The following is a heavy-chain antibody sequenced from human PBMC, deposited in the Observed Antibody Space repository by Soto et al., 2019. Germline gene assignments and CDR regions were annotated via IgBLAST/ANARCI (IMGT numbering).Heavy chain of an antibody. J-gene: IGHJ4*02. Sequence: QVHLVQSGAEVKKPGASVKVSCKASGYTFTSYGITWVRQAPGQGLEWMGWISAHNGNTDYAQKLQGRVMVTRDTSTSTAYMALRSVISDDTAVYYCARGRYGDYCGEGDLVTVSS. CDR3: ARGRYGDY. CDR1: GYTFTSYG. D-gene: IGHD1-1*01. V-gene: IGHV1-18*01. CDR2: ISAHNGNT.